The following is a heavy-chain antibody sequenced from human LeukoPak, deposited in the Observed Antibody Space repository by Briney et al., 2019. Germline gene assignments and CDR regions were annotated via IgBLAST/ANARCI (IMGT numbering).Heavy chain of an antibody. CDR1: GFTFSSYG. CDR3: AEEYPDAFDI. J-gene: IGHJ3*02. CDR2: IWYDGSNK. D-gene: IGHD2-2*01. Sequence: GGSLRLSCAASGFTFSSYGMHWVRQAPGKGLEWVAVIWYDGSNKYYADSVKGRFTISRDNSKNTLYLQMNSLRSEDTAVYYCAEEYPDAFDIWGQGTMVTVSS. V-gene: IGHV3-30*02.